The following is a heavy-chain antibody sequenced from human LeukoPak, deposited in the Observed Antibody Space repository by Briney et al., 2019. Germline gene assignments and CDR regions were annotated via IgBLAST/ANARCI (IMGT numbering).Heavy chain of an antibody. J-gene: IGHJ4*02. D-gene: IGHD6-13*01. CDR1: GFTFSSYS. CDR2: ISSSSSYI. CDR3: ARDRLSSWYSRYFDD. Sequence: PGGSLRLSCAASGFTFSSYSMNWVRQAPGKGLEWVSSISSSSSYIYYADSVKGRFTISRDNAKNSLYLQMNSLRAEDTAVYYCARDRLSSWYSRYFDDWGQGTLVTVSS. V-gene: IGHV3-21*01.